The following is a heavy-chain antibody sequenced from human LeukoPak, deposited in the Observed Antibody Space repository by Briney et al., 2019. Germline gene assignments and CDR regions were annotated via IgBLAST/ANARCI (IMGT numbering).Heavy chain of an antibody. D-gene: IGHD3-10*01. Sequence: PGGSLRLSCAASGFPFSPNTMNWVRQAPGKGLEWVSSISSSSSYIYYADSVKGRFTISRDNAKNSLYLQMNSLRAEDTAVYYCARMVRGVEPDYWGQGTLVTVSS. CDR3: ARMVRGVEPDY. V-gene: IGHV3-21*01. CDR2: ISSSSSYI. CDR1: GFPFSPNT. J-gene: IGHJ4*02.